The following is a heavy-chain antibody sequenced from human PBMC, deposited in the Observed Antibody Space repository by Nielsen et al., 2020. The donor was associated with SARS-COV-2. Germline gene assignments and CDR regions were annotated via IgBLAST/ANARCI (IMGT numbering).Heavy chain of an antibody. Sequence: SVKVSCKASGGTFSSYAISWVRQAPGQGLEWMGGIIPIFGTANYAQKFQGRVTITADESTSTAYMELSSLRSEDTAVYYCARDGDYYDSSGYYYAGLDYWGQGTLVTVSS. CDR3: ARDGDYYDSSGYYYAGLDY. D-gene: IGHD3-22*01. V-gene: IGHV1-69*13. J-gene: IGHJ4*02. CDR2: IIPIFGTA. CDR1: GGTFSSYA.